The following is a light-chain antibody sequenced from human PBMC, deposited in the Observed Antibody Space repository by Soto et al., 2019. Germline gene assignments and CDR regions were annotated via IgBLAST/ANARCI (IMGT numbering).Light chain of an antibody. CDR3: QQRSSWPLT. CDR1: QSVSSY. Sequence: EIVLPQSPGTLSLSAGERATLSCRASQSVSSYLAWYQQKPGQAPRLLIYGASSRATGIPDRFSGSASGTDFTLTISRLEPEHFAVYYCQQRSSWPLTFGGGTKVDIK. CDR2: GAS. J-gene: IGKJ4*01. V-gene: IGKV3-11*01.